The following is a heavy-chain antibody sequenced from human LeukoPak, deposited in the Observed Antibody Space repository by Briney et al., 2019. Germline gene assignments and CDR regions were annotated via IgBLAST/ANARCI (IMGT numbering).Heavy chain of an antibody. J-gene: IGHJ4*02. CDR2: IYYSGST. CDR1: GGSLSSSSYY. D-gene: IGHD3-22*01. CDR3: ARHGAYYYDSSGYYYFHY. Sequence: PSETLSLTCTLSGGSLSSSSYYWGWIRQPPGKGLEWLGSIYYSGSTYYNPSLKSRVTISVDTSKNQFSLKLSSVTAADTAVYYCARHGAYYYDSSGYYYFHYWGQGTLVTVSS. V-gene: IGHV4-39*01.